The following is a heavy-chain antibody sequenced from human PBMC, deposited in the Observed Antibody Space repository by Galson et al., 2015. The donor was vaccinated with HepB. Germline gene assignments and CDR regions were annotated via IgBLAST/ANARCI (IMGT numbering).Heavy chain of an antibody. CDR2: INQDGSEK. Sequence: SVRLSCTASGFTFSSYAMSWVRQAPGKGLEWVANINQDGSEKYYVDTVKGRFTITTDNATTSLYLKMNSLRAEDTAVYYCRGFEYDILTGYSLYKDMDYWGQGTLATVSS. CDR1: GFTFSSYA. D-gene: IGHD3-9*01. J-gene: IGHJ4*02. V-gene: IGHV3-7*03. CDR3: RGFEYDILTGYSLYKDMDY.